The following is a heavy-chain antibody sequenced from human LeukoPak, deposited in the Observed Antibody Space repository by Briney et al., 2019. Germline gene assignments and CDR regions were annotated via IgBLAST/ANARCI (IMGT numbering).Heavy chain of an antibody. CDR2: INHSGST. CDR3: PKVQPPSSTGRDV. CDR1: GGSFSGYY. J-gene: IGHJ6*02. D-gene: IGHD1-14*01. Sequence: SETLSLTCAVYGGSFSGYYWSWIRQPPGKGLEWIGEINHSGSTNYNPSLKSRVTISVDTSKNQFSLKLSSVTAADTAVYYCPKVQPPSSTGRDVGGQGTTVTVSS. V-gene: IGHV4-34*01.